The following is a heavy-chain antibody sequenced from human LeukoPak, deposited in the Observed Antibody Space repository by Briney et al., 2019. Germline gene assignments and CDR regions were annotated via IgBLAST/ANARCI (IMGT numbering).Heavy chain of an antibody. CDR1: GFTFKIYV. CDR2: ISSDGITS. V-gene: IGHV3-30*18. Sequence: PGRSLRLSWAASGFTFKIYVLHWVRQAPGKGLEWVAGISSDGITSISYAESVKGRFTITRDNSRNTLYLQMNSLRAEDTAVYYCAKLTGYHPLDYWGQGTLVTVSS. CDR3: AKLTGYHPLDY. J-gene: IGHJ4*02. D-gene: IGHD3-9*01.